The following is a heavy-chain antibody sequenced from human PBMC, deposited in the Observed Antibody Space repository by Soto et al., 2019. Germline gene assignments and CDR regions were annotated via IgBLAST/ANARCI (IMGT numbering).Heavy chain of an antibody. CDR3: ARAIVGPTTTGWLDP. CDR2: IIPIFGTA. V-gene: IGHV1-69*13. CDR1: GGTFSRYA. Sequence: ASVKVSCKASGGTFSRYAISWVRQAPGQGLEWMGGIIPIFGTANYAQKFQGRVTITADESTSTACMELSSLRFEDTAVYYCARAIVGPTTTGWLDPWGQGTLVTVSS. D-gene: IGHD1-26*01. J-gene: IGHJ5*02.